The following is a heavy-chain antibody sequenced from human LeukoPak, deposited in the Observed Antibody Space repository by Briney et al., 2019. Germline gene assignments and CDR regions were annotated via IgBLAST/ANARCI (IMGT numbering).Heavy chain of an antibody. CDR1: GGSISSSSYY. Sequence: SETLSLTCTVSGGSISSSSYYWGWIRQPPGKGLEWIGSIYYSGSTYYNPSLKSRVTISVDTSKNQFSLKLSSVTAADTAVYYCARVSRKLGGMISNALDIWGQGTMVTVSS. D-gene: IGHD7-27*01. J-gene: IGHJ3*02. V-gene: IGHV4-39*07. CDR2: IYYSGST. CDR3: ARVSRKLGGMISNALDI.